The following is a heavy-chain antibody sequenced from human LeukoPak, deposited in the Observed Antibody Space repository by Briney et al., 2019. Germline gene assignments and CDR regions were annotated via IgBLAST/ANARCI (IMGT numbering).Heavy chain of an antibody. V-gene: IGHV1-69*06. CDR3: AIVVITNAFDI. CDR2: IIPIFGTA. D-gene: IGHD3-22*01. CDR1: GGTFSSYA. J-gene: IGHJ3*02. Sequence: VASVKVSCKASGGTFSSYAISWVRQAPGQGLEWMGGIIPIFGTANYAQKFQGRVTMTEDTSTDTAYMELSSLRSEDTAVYYCAIVVITNAFDIWGQGTMVTVSS.